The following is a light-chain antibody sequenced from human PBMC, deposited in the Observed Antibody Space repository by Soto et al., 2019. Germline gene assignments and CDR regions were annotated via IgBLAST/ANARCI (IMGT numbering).Light chain of an antibody. Sequence: IEITQSPNTLSLSPGETATLSCRASQSVDRSVAWYQQKVGQAPRLLIYDTSTRAAGTPARFTGSGSGTDFTLTISSLQSEDFAVYYCQQYNTWRSISFGQGTRLEIK. CDR3: QQYNTWRSIS. V-gene: IGKV3-15*01. CDR2: DTS. CDR1: QSVDRS. J-gene: IGKJ5*01.